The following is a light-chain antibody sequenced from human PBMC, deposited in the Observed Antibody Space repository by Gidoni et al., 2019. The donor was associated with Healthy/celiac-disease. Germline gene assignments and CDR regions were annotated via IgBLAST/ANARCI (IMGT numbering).Light chain of an antibody. J-gene: IGLJ2*01. CDR1: SSDVGGYNY. V-gene: IGLV2-14*01. CDR2: DVS. Sequence: QPALTQPASVAGSPGQPITISCTGTSSDVGGYNYVSWYHQHPGKAPKLMIYDVSNRPSGVSNRFSGSKSGNTASLTISGLQAEDEADYYCSSYTSSSTLVFGGGTKLTVL. CDR3: SSYTSSSTLV.